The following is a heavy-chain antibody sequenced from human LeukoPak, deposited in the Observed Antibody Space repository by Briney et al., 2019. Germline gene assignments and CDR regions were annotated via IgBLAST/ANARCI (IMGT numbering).Heavy chain of an antibody. J-gene: IGHJ4*02. Sequence: ASVKVSCKASGFTFTSSAVQWVRQAREQRLEWIGWIVVGSGNTNYAQKFQERVTITRDMSTSTAYMELSSLRSEDTAVYYCAADRYDFWSGYLAFDYWGQGTLVTVSS. CDR3: AADRYDFWSGYLAFDY. CDR1: GFTFTSSA. CDR2: IVVGSGNT. D-gene: IGHD3-3*01. V-gene: IGHV1-58*01.